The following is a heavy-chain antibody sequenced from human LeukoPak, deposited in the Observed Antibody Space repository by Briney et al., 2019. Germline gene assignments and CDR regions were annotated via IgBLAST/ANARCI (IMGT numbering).Heavy chain of an antibody. J-gene: IGHJ4*02. CDR2: IHPSGGNI. CDR3: ARDLDGGWSTDY. CDR1: EYTFTRNH. V-gene: IGHV1-46*01. D-gene: IGHD6-19*01. Sequence: ASVKVSCKASEYTFTRNHMHWVRQAPGQGLEWMGIIHPSGGNIRYAQKFRGRVTMTGDTSTSTVYMELSSLTSEDTAVYYCARDLDGGWSTDYWGQGTLVTVSS.